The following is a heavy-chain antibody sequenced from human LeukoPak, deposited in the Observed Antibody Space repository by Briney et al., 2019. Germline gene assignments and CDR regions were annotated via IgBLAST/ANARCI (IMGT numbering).Heavy chain of an antibody. CDR3: AKQGRGLAAAYFDF. CDR1: GFTVSSNY. Sequence: GGSLRLSCAASGFTVSSNYMSWVRQAPGKGLEWVSVIYSGGYTYYADSVKGRFTISRDNSKNTLYLQMNSLRAEDTAVYYCAKQGRGLAAAYFDFWGQGTLVTVSS. V-gene: IGHV3-66*04. D-gene: IGHD6-13*01. J-gene: IGHJ4*02. CDR2: IYSGGYT.